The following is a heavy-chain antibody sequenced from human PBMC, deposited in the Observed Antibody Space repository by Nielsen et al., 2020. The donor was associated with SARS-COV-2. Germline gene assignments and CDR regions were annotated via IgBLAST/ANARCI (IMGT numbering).Heavy chain of an antibody. V-gene: IGHV3-23*01. CDR2: ISGSGGST. J-gene: IGHJ6*03. Sequence: GESLKISCAASGFTFSSYAMSWVRQAPGKGLEWVSAISGSGGSTYYADSVKGRFTISRDNSKNTLYLQMNSLRAEDTAVYYCGAAAGPYYYYYYMDVWGKGTTVTVSS. CDR1: GFTFSSYA. D-gene: IGHD6-13*01. CDR3: GAAAGPYYYYYYMDV.